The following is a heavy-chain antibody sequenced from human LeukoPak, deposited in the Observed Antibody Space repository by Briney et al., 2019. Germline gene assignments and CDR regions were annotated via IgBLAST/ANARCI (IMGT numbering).Heavy chain of an antibody. Sequence: GGSLRLSCAASGFTFSNAWMSWVRQAPGKGLEWVGRIKSKADGGTTDYAAPVKGRFTISRDDSKNTLYLQMNSLKTEDTAVYYCTTFSMIVVVITTWGQGTLVTVSS. V-gene: IGHV3-15*01. J-gene: IGHJ4*02. D-gene: IGHD3-22*01. CDR3: TTFSMIVVVITT. CDR1: GFTFSNAW. CDR2: IKSKADGGTT.